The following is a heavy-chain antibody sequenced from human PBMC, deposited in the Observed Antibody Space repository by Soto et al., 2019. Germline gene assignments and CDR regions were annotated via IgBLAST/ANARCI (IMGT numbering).Heavy chain of an antibody. CDR3: ARDGVAAGLYLDN. Sequence: GGSLRLSCAASGFIFRSYWMSWVRQAPGKGLEWVANIKQDGSEKYYVDSVRGRFFISRDNAEHSLYLQMNSLRAEDTALYYCARDGVAAGLYLDNWGQGTLVTVSS. CDR1: GFIFRSYW. D-gene: IGHD2-15*01. CDR2: IKQDGSEK. J-gene: IGHJ4*02. V-gene: IGHV3-7*01.